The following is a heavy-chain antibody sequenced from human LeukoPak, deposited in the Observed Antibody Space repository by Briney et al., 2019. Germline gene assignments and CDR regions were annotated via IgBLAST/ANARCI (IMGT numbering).Heavy chain of an antibody. V-gene: IGHV3-30-3*01. CDR3: ARDSNEVVVVAATTYYYYGTDV. D-gene: IGHD2-15*01. J-gene: IGHJ6*02. CDR1: GFTFSSYA. CDR2: ISYDGSNK. Sequence: GGSLRLSCAASGFTFSSYAMHWVRQAPGKGLEWVAVISYDGSNKYYADSVKGRLTISRDNSKNTLYLQMNSLRAEDTAVYYCARDSNEVVVVAATTYYYYGTDVWGQGTTVTVSS.